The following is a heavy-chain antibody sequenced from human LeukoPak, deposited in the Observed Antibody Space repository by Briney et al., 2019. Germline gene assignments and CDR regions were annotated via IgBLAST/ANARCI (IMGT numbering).Heavy chain of an antibody. CDR1: GYTFTSYG. Sequence: GASVKVSCKASGYTFTSYGISWVRQAPGQGLEWMGWISAYNGNTNYAQKLQGRVTMTTDTSTSTAYMELRSLRSDDTAVYYCARTSQWLVRPKDFDYWGQGTLVTVSS. CDR2: ISAYNGNT. J-gene: IGHJ4*02. D-gene: IGHD6-19*01. CDR3: ARTSQWLVRPKDFDY. V-gene: IGHV1-18*01.